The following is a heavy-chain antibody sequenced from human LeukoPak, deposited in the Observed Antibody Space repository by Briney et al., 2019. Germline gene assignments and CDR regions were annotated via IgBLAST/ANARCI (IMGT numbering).Heavy chain of an antibody. Sequence: PSETLSLTCTVSGGSISSYYWSWIRQPPGKGLEWIGYIYYSGSTYYNPSLKSRVTISVDTSKNQFSLKLSSVTAADTAVYYCARGPDYDILTDGFDPWGQGTLVTVSS. CDR2: IYYSGST. D-gene: IGHD3-9*01. CDR1: GGSISSYY. CDR3: ARGPDYDILTDGFDP. J-gene: IGHJ5*02. V-gene: IGHV4-59*12.